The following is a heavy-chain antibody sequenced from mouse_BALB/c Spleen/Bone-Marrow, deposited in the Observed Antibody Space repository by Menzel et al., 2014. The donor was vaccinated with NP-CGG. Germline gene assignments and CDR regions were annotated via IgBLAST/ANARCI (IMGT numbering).Heavy chain of an antibody. CDR1: GFTFTDYY. Sequence: EVQRVESGGGLVQPGGSLRLSCATSGFTFTDYYMNWVRLPPGKALEWLGFIRNKANGYTTEYSASVKSRFTISRDNSQNILYLQMNTLRVDDSATYYCARDKGRVFFDYWGQGTTLTVSS. CDR2: IRNKANGYTT. V-gene: IGHV7-3*02. J-gene: IGHJ2*01. CDR3: ARDKGRVFFDY.